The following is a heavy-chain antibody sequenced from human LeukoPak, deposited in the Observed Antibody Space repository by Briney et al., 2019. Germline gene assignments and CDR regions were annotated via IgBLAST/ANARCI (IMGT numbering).Heavy chain of an antibody. CDR1: GGSISSGDYY. CDR2: IYYSGST. D-gene: IGHD3-10*01. J-gene: IGHJ5*02. V-gene: IGHV4-30-4*01. Sequence: PSETLSLTCTVSGGSISSGDYYWSWIRQPPGKGLEGIGYIYYSGSTYYNPSLKSRVTISVDTSKNQFSLKLSSVTAADTAVYYCARGFGELLSLNWFDPWGQGTLVTVSS. CDR3: ARGFGELLSLNWFDP.